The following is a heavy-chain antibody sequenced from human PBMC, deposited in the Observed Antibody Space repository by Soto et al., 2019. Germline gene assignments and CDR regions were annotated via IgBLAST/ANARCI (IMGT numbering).Heavy chain of an antibody. D-gene: IGHD3-10*01. CDR3: VRLLWFGELT. CDR1: GFSLSTSGVG. J-gene: IGHJ4*02. V-gene: IGHV2-5*02. CDR2: IYWDGDK. Sequence: QITLKESGPTLVKPTQTLTLTCTISGFSLSTSGVGVGWIRQPPGKAQDWLALIYWDGDKRYSPSLKSRLTITKDTSKNQVVLTMTNMDPVDTATYYCVRLLWFGELTWGQGTLVTVSS.